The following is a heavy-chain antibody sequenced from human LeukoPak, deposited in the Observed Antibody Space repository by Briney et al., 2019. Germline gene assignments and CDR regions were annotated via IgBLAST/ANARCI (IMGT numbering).Heavy chain of an antibody. CDR2: FDPEDGET. CDR3: ATTDPRFYSNYVYYYGMDV. V-gene: IGHV1-24*01. CDR1: GYTLTELS. J-gene: IGHJ6*04. Sequence: EASVKVSCKVSGYTLTELSMHWVRQAPGKGLEWMGGFDPEDGETIYAQKFQGRVTMTEDTSTDTAYMELSSLRSEDMAVYYCATTDPRFYSNYVYYYGMDVWGKGTTVTVSS. D-gene: IGHD4-11*01.